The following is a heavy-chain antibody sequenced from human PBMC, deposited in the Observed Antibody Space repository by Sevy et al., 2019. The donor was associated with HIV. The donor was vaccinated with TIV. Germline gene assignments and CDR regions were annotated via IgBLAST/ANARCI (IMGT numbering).Heavy chain of an antibody. CDR1: GFTFSNYW. D-gene: IGHD3-10*01. CDR2: ITEDGSNT. J-gene: IGHJ4*02. Sequence: GGSLRLSCAASGFTFSNYWMHWVRQVPGKGLVWVSRITEDGSNTDYADSVKGRFTISRDNTKNTLYLQMNTLRVEDTAVYYCAGEPVGQEVFDFWGQGTLVTVSS. CDR3: AGEPVGQEVFDF. V-gene: IGHV3-74*01.